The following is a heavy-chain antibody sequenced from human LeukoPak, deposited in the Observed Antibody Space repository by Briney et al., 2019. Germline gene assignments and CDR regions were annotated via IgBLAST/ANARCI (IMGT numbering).Heavy chain of an antibody. CDR2: IYYSGST. CDR3: ARVQSNPSRGWFLNWFDP. D-gene: IGHD6-19*01. J-gene: IGHJ5*02. Sequence: SETLSLTCTVSGGSISSSSYYWGWIRQPPGKGLEWIGSIYYSGSTYYNPSLKSRVTISVDTSKNQFSLKLSSVTAADTAVYYCARVQSNPSRGWFLNWFDPWGQGTLVTVSS. V-gene: IGHV4-39*01. CDR1: GGSISSSSYY.